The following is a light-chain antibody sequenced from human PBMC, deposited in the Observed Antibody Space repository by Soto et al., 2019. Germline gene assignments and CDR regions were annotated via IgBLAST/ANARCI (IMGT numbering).Light chain of an antibody. V-gene: IGLV1-44*01. CDR1: RSNIGGNA. CDR2: AND. Sequence: QSVLTQPPSMSGTPGQRVTISCSGSRSNIGGNAVTWYQQVPGTAPRLLIYANDQRPSGVSDRFSGSKSATSASLAISGLQSEDEADYYCQSYHNRLSDSVVFGGGTKLTVL. CDR3: QSYHNRLSDSVV. J-gene: IGLJ2*01.